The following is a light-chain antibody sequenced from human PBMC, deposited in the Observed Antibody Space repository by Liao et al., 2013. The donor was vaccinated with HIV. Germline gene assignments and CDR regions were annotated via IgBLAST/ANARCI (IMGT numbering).Light chain of an antibody. CDR3: QAWDSNSWV. CDR2: KDS. Sequence: SYELTQPPSVSVAPGKTARITCGGDDFGTKRVHWYQQKPGQAPVLVIYKDSERPSGIPERFSGSNSGNTATLTISGTQTMDEADYYCQAWDSNSWVFGGGTELTVL. V-gene: IGLV3-21*01. J-gene: IGLJ3*02. CDR1: DFGTKR.